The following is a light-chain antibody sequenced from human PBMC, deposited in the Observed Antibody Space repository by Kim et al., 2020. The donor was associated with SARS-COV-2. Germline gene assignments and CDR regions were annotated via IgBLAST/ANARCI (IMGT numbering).Light chain of an antibody. Sequence: PGERATLSCRASQSVSSSNLAWYQQKPGQAPRLLMYGASSRATGIPDRFSGSGSGTDFILTISRLEPEDFAVYYCQQYGIAPPYTFGQGTKLEIK. CDR2: GAS. J-gene: IGKJ2*01. CDR3: QQYGIAPPYT. V-gene: IGKV3-20*01. CDR1: QSVSSSN.